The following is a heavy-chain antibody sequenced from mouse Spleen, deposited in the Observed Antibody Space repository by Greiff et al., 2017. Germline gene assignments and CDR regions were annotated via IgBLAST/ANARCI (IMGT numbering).Heavy chain of an antibody. CDR1: GYTFTSYG. CDR3: ARDDYDREYYFDY. Sequence: VQLQQSGAELARPGASVKLSCKASGYTFTSYGISWVKQRTGQGLEWIGEIYPRSGNTYYNEKFKGNATLTADKSSSTAYMELRSLTSEDSAVYFCARDDYDREYYFDYWGQGTTLTVSS. D-gene: IGHD2-4*01. CDR2: IYPRSGNT. V-gene: IGHV1-81*01. J-gene: IGHJ2*01.